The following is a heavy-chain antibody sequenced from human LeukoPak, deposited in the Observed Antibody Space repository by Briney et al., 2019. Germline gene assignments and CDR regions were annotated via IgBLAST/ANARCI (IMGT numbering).Heavy chain of an antibody. Sequence: GGPLRLSCAASGFTFSSYWMSWVRQAPGKGLEWVANIKQDGSEKYYVDSVKGRFTISRDNAKNSLYLQMNSLRAEDTAVYYCARGACSGGSCYYFDYWGQGTLVTVSS. CDR2: IKQDGSEK. CDR3: ARGACSGGSCYYFDY. CDR1: GFTFSSYW. D-gene: IGHD2-15*01. V-gene: IGHV3-7*04. J-gene: IGHJ4*02.